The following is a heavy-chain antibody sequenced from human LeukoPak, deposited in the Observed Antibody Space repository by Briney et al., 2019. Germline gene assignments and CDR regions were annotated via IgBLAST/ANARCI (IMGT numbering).Heavy chain of an antibody. CDR2: IIPIFGTA. CDR1: GGTFSSYA. D-gene: IGHD3-22*01. J-gene: IGHJ6*02. V-gene: IGHV1-69*13. CDR3: ARTHDSSGYTYYYYGMDV. Sequence: SVKVSCKASGGTFSSYAISWVRQAPGQGLEWTGGIIPIFGTANYAQKFQGRVTITADESTSTAYMELSSLRSEDTAVYYCARTHDSSGYTYYYYGMDVWGQGTTVTVSS.